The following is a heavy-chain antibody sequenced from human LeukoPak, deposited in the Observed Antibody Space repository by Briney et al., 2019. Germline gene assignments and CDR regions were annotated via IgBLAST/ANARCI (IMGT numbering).Heavy chain of an antibody. CDR2: IIPIFGTA. CDR1: GGTFSSYA. Sequence: SVKVSCKASGGTFSSYAISWVRQAPGQGLEWMGGIIPIFGTANYAQKFQGRVTITTDESTSTAYMELSSLSSEDTAVYYCARDREWFGELQNWFDPWGQGTLVTVSS. V-gene: IGHV1-69*05. CDR3: ARDREWFGELQNWFDP. J-gene: IGHJ5*02. D-gene: IGHD3-10*01.